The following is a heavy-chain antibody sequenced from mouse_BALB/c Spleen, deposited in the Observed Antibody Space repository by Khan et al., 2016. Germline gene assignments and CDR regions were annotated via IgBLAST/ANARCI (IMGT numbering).Heavy chain of an antibody. CDR1: GFNIKDYY. CDR3: ALDGSWFAY. Sequence: VQLKESGAELVGPGALVKLSCKASGFNIKDYYMHWVKQRPEQGLEWIGWIDPENGNTIYDPKFQGKASITADTSSNTAYLQLSSLTSEDTAVYYCALDGSWFAYWGQGTLVTVSA. V-gene: IGHV14-1*02. D-gene: IGHD2-3*01. J-gene: IGHJ3*01. CDR2: IDPENGNT.